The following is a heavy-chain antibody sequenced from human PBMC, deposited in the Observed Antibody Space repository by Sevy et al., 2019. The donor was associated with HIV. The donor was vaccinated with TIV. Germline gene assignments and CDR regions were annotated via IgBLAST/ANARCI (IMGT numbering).Heavy chain of an antibody. CDR1: GFTFSSYN. CDR2: ISGLSNYI. V-gene: IGHV3-21*01. D-gene: IGHD1-26*01. J-gene: IGHJ4*02. Sequence: GGSLRLSCAASGFTFSSYNMNWVRHAPGKGLEWVSSISGLSNYIYYADSMKGRFTISRDNAKNSLYLQMNSLRAEDTAIYYCATGPPDGSYDYFDYWGQGTLVTVSS. CDR3: ATGPPDGSYDYFDY.